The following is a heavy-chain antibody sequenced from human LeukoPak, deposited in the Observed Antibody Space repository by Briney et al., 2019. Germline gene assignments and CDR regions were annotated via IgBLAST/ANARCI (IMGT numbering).Heavy chain of an antibody. J-gene: IGHJ4*02. CDR3: ARLCSGYSYPYFDY. Sequence: PSETLSLTCSVSGGSISSDYWSWIRQPPGKGLEWIGYIYYSGSTNYNPSLKSRVTISVDTSRNQFSLKLSSVTAADTAVYYCARLCSGYSYPYFDYWGQGTLVTVSS. D-gene: IGHD5-18*01. V-gene: IGHV4-59*08. CDR1: GGSISSDY. CDR2: IYYSGST.